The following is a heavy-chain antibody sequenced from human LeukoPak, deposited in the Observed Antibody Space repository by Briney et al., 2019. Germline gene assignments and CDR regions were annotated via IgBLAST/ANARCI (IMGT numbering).Heavy chain of an antibody. Sequence: GASVKVSCKVSGYTLTELSMHWVRQAPGKGLEWMGGFDPEDGETIYAQKFQGRVTMTEDTSTDTAYMELSSLRSEDTAVYYCAREARNIVVVVAATRNLIYYFDYWGQGTLVTVSS. V-gene: IGHV1-24*01. D-gene: IGHD2-15*01. CDR3: AREARNIVVVVAATRNLIYYFDY. CDR1: GYTLTELS. J-gene: IGHJ4*02. CDR2: FDPEDGET.